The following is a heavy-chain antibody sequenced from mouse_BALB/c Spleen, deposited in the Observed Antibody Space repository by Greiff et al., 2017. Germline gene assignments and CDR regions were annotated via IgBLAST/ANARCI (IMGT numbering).Heavy chain of an antibody. J-gene: IGHJ4*01. CDR2: ISDGGSYT. CDR1: GFTFSDYY. V-gene: IGHV5-4*02. Sequence: EVKLMESGGGLVKPGGSLKLSCAASGFTFSDYYMYWVRQTPEKRLEWVATISDGGSYTYYPDSVKGRFTISRDNAKNNLYLQMSSLKSEDTAMYYCAREGEYGKGAMDYWGQGTAVTVSS. D-gene: IGHD2-10*02. CDR3: AREGEYGKGAMDY.